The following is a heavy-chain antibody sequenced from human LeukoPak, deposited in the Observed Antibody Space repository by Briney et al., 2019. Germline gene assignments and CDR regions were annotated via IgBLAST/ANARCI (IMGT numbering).Heavy chain of an antibody. V-gene: IGHV1-69*06. CDR2: IIPIFGTA. D-gene: IGHD3-3*01. CDR3: ARDEGRVAPDI. J-gene: IGHJ3*02. Sequence: SVKVSCKASGGTFSSYAISWVRQAPGQGLEWTGGIIPIFGTANYAQKFQGRVTITADKSTSTAYMELSSLRSEDTAVYYCARDEGRVAPDIWGRGTMVTVSS. CDR1: GGTFSSYA.